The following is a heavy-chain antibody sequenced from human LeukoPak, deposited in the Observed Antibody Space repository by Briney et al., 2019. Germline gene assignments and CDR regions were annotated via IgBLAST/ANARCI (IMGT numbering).Heavy chain of an antibody. CDR1: GFTLSSYG. J-gene: IGHJ6*02. V-gene: IGHV3-33*01. CDR3: ARDVGSGWYYYYGMDV. CDR2: IWYDGSNK. Sequence: PGRSLRLSCAASGFTLSSYGMHWVRQAPGKGLEWVAVIWYDGSNKYYADSVKGRFTISRDNSKNTLYLQMNSLRAEDTAVYYCARDVGSGWYYYYGMDVWGQGTTVTVSS. D-gene: IGHD6-19*01.